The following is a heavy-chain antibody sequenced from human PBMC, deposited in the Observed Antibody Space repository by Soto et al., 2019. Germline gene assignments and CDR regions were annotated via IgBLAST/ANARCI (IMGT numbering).Heavy chain of an antibody. V-gene: IGHV3-48*02. CDR2: ISSSSSTI. Sequence: SLRLSCAASGFTFSNYSMHWVRQAPGKGLEWVSYISSSSSTIYYADSVKGRFTISRDNAKNSLYLQMNSLRDEDTAVYYCARDYYDSSGYYGAIGYWGQGTLVTVSS. D-gene: IGHD3-22*01. CDR1: GFTFSNYS. J-gene: IGHJ4*02. CDR3: ARDYYDSSGYYGAIGY.